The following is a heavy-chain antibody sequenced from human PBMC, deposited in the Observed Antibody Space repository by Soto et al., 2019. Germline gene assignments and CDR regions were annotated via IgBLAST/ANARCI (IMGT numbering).Heavy chain of an antibody. CDR1: GFNFDDYA. J-gene: IGHJ4*02. Sequence: EVQLVESGGEFVHRGGSLRLSCATSGFNFDDYAMHWVRQVPGKGLEWISGISWEGGRIGYAVSVKGRFTISRDNAKNSLYLEMNSLRSEDTALYYCAKDHDEDFGYDLDYFNYWGRGNLVTVSS. CDR3: AKDHDEDFGYDLDYFNY. V-gene: IGHV3-9*01. D-gene: IGHD5-12*01. CDR2: ISWEGGRI.